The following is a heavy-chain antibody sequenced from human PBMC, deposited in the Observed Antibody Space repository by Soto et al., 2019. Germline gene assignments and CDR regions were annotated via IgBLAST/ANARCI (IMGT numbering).Heavy chain of an antibody. V-gene: IGHV4-30-4*01. D-gene: IGHD5-18*01. J-gene: IGHJ5*02. Sequence: SETLSLTCTVSGDSISSNNNYWSWIRQPPGEGLEWIGFISYSGTTSYSPSLKSRVAISLDTSKNQFSLSPSSVTAADTAVYYCARGRGYSYGLDPWGQGTLVTVSS. CDR3: ARGRGYSYGLDP. CDR2: ISYSGTT. CDR1: GDSISSNNNY.